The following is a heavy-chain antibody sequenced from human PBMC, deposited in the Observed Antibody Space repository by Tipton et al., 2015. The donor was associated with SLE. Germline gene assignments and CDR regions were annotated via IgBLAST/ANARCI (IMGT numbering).Heavy chain of an antibody. CDR3: ARRNSESGAFDI. CDR1: GFTFSTYG. D-gene: IGHD3-10*01. V-gene: IGHV3-23*01. Sequence: SLRLSCAASGFTFSTYGMRWVRQSPEKGLAWVSSISGTDNSTYYADSVKGRFTISRDNSKNTLYLQMSSLRVEDTARYYCARRNSESGAFDIWGQGTLVTVSS. CDR2: ISGTDNST. J-gene: IGHJ3*02.